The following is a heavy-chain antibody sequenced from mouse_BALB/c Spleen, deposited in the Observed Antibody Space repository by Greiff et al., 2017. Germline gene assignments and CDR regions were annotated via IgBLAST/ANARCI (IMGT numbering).Heavy chain of an antibody. CDR1: GFTFSSYA. CDR3: ARGGVDGYYFYAMDY. V-gene: IGHV5-6-5*01. J-gene: IGHJ4*01. Sequence: EVKLEESGGGLVKPGGSLKLSCAASGFTFSSYAMSWVRQTPEKRLEWVASISSGGSTYYPDSVKGRFTISRDNARNILYLQMSSLRSEDTAMYYCARGGVDGYYFYAMDYWGQGTSVTVSS. D-gene: IGHD2-3*01. CDR2: ISSGGST.